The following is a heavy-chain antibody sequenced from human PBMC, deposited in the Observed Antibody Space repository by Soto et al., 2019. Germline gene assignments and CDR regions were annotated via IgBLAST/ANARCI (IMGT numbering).Heavy chain of an antibody. D-gene: IGHD3-22*01. Sequence: GASVKVSCKASGYTFTSYYMHWVRQAPGQGLEWMGIINPSGGSTSYAQKFQGRVTMTRDTSTSTVYMELSSLRSEDTAVYYCARDNLAYYYDSSGYYGYWGQGTLVTVSS. CDR2: INPSGGST. J-gene: IGHJ4*02. CDR1: GYTFTSYY. V-gene: IGHV1-46*01. CDR3: ARDNLAYYYDSSGYYGY.